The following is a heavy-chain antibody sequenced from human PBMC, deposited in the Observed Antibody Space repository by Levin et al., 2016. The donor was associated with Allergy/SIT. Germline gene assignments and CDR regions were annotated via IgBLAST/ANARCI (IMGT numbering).Heavy chain of an antibody. CDR1: GITFEDYA. V-gene: IGHV3-9*01. J-gene: IGHJ4*02. D-gene: IGHD3-10*01. Sequence: GGSLRLSCVGSGITFEDYAIHWVRQAPGKGLEWVSGISWNSGDRAYADSVRGRFTISRDNAKNSLYLQMNSLRVEDTALYYCAVSGYWGQGTQVTVSS. CDR3: AVSGY. CDR2: ISWNSGDR.